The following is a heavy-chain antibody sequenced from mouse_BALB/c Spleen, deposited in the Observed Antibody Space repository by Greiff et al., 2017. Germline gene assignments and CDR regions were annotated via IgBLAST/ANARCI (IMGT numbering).Heavy chain of an antibody. V-gene: IGHV1-54*01. D-gene: IGHD1-2*01. J-gene: IGHJ3*01. CDR2: INPGSGGT. CDR1: GYAFTNYL. Sequence: VQLQQSGAELVRPGTSVKVSCKASGYAFTNYLIEWVKQRPGQGLEWIGVINPGSGGTNYNEKFKGKATLTADKSSSTAYMQLSSLTSDDSAVYFCARRGGVRPFAYWGLGTLVTVSA. CDR3: ARRGGVRPFAY.